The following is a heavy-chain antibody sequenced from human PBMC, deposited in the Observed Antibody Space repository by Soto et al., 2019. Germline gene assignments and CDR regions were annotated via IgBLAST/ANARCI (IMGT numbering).Heavy chain of an antibody. D-gene: IGHD3-10*01. J-gene: IGHJ4*02. CDR2: IYPGDSDT. CDR3: ASGGDYYGSGSWGNFGGY. CDR1: GYSFTSYW. Sequence: EVQLVQSGAEVKKPGESLKISCKGSGYSFTSYWIGWVRQMPGKGLEWMGIIYPGDSDTRYSPSFQGQVTISADKSISTACLQWGGLKASDTAMYYCASGGDYYGSGSWGNFGGYWGQGTLVTVSS. V-gene: IGHV5-51*01.